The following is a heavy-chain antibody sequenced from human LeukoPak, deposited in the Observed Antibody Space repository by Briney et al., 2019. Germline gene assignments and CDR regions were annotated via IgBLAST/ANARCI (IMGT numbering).Heavy chain of an antibody. CDR3: ARDLRDTAMVTGY. J-gene: IGHJ4*02. Sequence: GSLRLSCAASGFTFSDYYMSWIRQAPGKGLEWVSYISSSGSTIYYADSVKGRFTISRDNAKNSLYLQMNSLRAEDTAEYYCARDLRDTAMVTGYWGQGTLVTVSS. V-gene: IGHV3-11*01. D-gene: IGHD5-18*01. CDR2: ISSSGSTI. CDR1: GFTFSDYY.